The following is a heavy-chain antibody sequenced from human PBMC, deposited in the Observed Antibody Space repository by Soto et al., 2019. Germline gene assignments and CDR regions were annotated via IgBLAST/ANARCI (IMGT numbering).Heavy chain of an antibody. CDR3: ARESHDILTGPPWVWYFDL. CDR2: INGRGSI. Sequence: QVQLQQWGAGPLRPLETLSLTCGVSGGSFSGYYCAWIRQSPGKGLEWIGDINGRGSINYNPSLKSRVSISFDTSKNHSSLQLRSVTAADPAVYYCARESHDILTGPPWVWYFDLWGRGTLVTVSS. V-gene: IGHV4-34*01. J-gene: IGHJ2*01. CDR1: GGSFSGYY. D-gene: IGHD3-9*01.